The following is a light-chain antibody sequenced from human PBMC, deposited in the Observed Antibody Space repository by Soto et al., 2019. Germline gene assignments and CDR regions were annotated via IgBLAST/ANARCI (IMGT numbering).Light chain of an antibody. V-gene: IGKV3D-15*01. CDR3: QQYYSTPYT. Sequence: EIVMTQSPATLSVSPGERVTLSCRASQSVSSNLAWYQQKPGQAPRLLIYGASTRATGIPARFSGSGSGTEFTLTISSLQSEDFAVYSCQQYYSTPYTFGQGTKLEIK. CDR1: QSVSSN. CDR2: GAS. J-gene: IGKJ2*01.